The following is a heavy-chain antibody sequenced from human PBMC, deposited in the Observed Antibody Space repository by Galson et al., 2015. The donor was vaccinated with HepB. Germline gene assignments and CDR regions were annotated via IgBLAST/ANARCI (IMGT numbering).Heavy chain of an antibody. CDR1: GFTFSSYG. CDR3: ANSGIGDYYGMDV. Sequence: SLRLSCAASGFTFSSYGMHWVRQAPGKGLEWVAVISYDGSNKYYADSVKGRFTISRDNSKNTLYLQMNSLRAEDTAVYYCANSGIGDYYGMDVWGQGTTVTVSS. J-gene: IGHJ6*02. D-gene: IGHD1-26*01. V-gene: IGHV3-30*18. CDR2: ISYDGSNK.